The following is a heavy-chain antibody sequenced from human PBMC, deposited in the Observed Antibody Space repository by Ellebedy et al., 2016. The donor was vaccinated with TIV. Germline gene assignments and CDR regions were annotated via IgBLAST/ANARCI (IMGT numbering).Heavy chain of an antibody. CDR1: GFTFSSYS. J-gene: IGHJ4*02. D-gene: IGHD2-2*01. CDR3: ARVMGRGYQLQSAY. V-gene: IGHV3-21*01. CDR2: ISSSSSYI. Sequence: GGSLRLSXAASGFTFSSYSMNWVRQAPGKGLEWVSSISSSSSYIYYADSVKGRFTISRDNAKNSLYLQMNSLRAEDTAVYYCARVMGRGYQLQSAYWGQGTLVTVSS.